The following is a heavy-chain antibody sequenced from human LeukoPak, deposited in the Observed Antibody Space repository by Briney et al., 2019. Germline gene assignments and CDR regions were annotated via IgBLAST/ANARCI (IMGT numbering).Heavy chain of an antibody. CDR3: ARSPHGSGKGAFDI. CDR1: AFTFSNHA. V-gene: IGHV3-7*01. D-gene: IGHD3-10*01. J-gene: IGHJ3*02. Sequence: GGSLRLSCAASAFTFSNHAMSWVRQAPGKGLEWVANIKQYGSEKYYVDSVKGRFTISRDNAKNSLYLQMNSLRAEDTAVYYCARSPHGSGKGAFDIWGQGTMVTVSS. CDR2: IKQYGSEK.